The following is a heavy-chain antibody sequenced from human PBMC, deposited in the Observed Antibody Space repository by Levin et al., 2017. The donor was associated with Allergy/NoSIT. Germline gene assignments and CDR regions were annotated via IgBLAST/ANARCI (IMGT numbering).Heavy chain of an antibody. CDR1: GYNLTELS. D-gene: IGHD3-10*01. CDR3: ATDTTMVEGGYFDL. J-gene: IGHJ2*01. Sequence: GESLKISCKVSGYNLTELSMHWIRQTPGKGLEWMGGFDPEDGETVYAQMFEGRVAMTEDTSKDTAYMELSRLRSDDTAMYYCATDTTMVEGGYFDLWGRGTLVTVSS. CDR2: FDPEDGET. V-gene: IGHV1-24*01.